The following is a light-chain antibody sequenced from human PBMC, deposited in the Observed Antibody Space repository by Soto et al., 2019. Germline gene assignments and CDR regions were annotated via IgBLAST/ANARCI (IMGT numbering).Light chain of an antibody. CDR3: QQYGNSPPYT. J-gene: IGKJ2*01. Sequence: EIVLTQSPGTLSLSPGERATLSCRASQSVSSSYLAWYQQKPGQAPSLLIYGASSRATGIPDRFSGSGSGTDFTLTISRLEPEDFAVYYCQQYGNSPPYTFGQGTKLEI. CDR2: GAS. V-gene: IGKV3-20*01. CDR1: QSVSSSY.